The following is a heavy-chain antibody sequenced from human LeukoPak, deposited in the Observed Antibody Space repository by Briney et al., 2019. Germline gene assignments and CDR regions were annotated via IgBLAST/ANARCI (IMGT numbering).Heavy chain of an antibody. CDR3: ARIATYYYDSSGYTDAFDI. D-gene: IGHD3-22*01. CDR1: GFTFSSYS. J-gene: IGHJ3*02. V-gene: IGHV3-21*01. CDR2: ISSSSSYI. Sequence: PGGSLRLSCAASGFTFSSYSMNWVRQAPGKGLEWVSSISSSSSYIYYADSVKGRFTISRDNAKNSLYLQMNSLRAEDTAVYYCARIATYYYDSSGYTDAFDIWGQGTMVTVSS.